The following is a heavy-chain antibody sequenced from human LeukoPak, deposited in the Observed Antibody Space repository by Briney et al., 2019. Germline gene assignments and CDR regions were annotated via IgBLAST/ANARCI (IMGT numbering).Heavy chain of an antibody. J-gene: IGHJ4*02. Sequence: SETLSLTCTVSGASLSSGSDYWTWIRQPAGEGLEWIGQIYSSGSTNYSPSLTSRVTISADTSKNQFFLKINSVTAADTAVYYCARDSMATLRYWGQGTLVTVSS. CDR1: GASLSSGSDY. CDR3: ARDSMATLRY. D-gene: IGHD5-24*01. CDR2: IYSSGST. V-gene: IGHV4-61*09.